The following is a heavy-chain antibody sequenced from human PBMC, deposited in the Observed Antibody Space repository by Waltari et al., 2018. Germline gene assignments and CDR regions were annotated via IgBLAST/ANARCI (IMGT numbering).Heavy chain of an antibody. CDR3: VRDAFGNTIGGVFDY. D-gene: IGHD3-3*01. CDR2: ISWNSNNI. CDR1: GFIFGESA. Sequence: VQLVESGGGLVQPGKTLRLSCVAYGFIFGESAMHWVRQVPGKGLEWLSGISWNSNNIVYADSVKGRFTISRDNAENSLYLLMNNLRSDDTALYYCVRDAFGNTIGGVFDYWGQGTLLTVSS. J-gene: IGHJ4*02. V-gene: IGHV3-9*01.